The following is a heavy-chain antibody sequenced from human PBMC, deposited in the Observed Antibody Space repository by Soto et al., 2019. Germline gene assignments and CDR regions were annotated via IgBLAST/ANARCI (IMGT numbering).Heavy chain of an antibody. V-gene: IGHV1-8*01. J-gene: IGHJ5*02. Sequence: ASVKVSCKTSGDSFTSYDINWARHAPGQGLEWLGRMNSNSGNTGYSDNFQGRVSMTRDTSISTAYLELNSLRGEDTAMYYCARDMYSSDYFVKWFEPWGQGTLVTVSS. CDR1: GDSFTSYD. D-gene: IGHD6-19*01. CDR3: ARDMYSSDYFVKWFEP. CDR2: MNSNSGNT.